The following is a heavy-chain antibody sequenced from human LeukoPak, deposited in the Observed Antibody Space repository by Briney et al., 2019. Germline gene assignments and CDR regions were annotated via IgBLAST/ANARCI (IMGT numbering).Heavy chain of an antibody. D-gene: IGHD6-19*01. Sequence: GGSLRLSCAASGFTFSSYAMSWVRQAPGKGLEWVSAISGSGGSTYYADSVKGRFTISRDNSKNTLYLQMNSLRAEDTAVYYCAKPSSGWYLNYMDVWGKGTTVTVSS. J-gene: IGHJ6*03. V-gene: IGHV3-23*01. CDR3: AKPSSGWYLNYMDV. CDR1: GFTFSSYA. CDR2: ISGSGGST.